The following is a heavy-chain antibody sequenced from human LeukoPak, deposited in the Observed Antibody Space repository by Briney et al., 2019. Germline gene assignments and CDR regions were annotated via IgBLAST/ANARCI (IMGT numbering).Heavy chain of an antibody. CDR2: IKQDGSEK. V-gene: IGHV3-7*01. D-gene: IGHD6-6*01. CDR1: GFTFSASW. J-gene: IGHJ4*02. CDR3: AWYSRSSEAY. Sequence: PGGSLRLSCAASGFTFSASWMSWVRLAPGRGLEWVANIKQDGSEKNYADSVKGRFTISRDNAKDLLYLQMNSLRVEDTAMYYCAWYSRSSEAYWGQGTLVTVSS.